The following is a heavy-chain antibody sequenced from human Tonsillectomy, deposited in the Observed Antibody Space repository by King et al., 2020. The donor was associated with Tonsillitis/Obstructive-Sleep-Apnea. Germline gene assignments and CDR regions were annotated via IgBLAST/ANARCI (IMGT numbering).Heavy chain of an antibody. D-gene: IGHD3-10*01. CDR1: GFNFSSYG. Sequence: VQLVESGGGVVQPGRSLRLSCAASGFNFSSYGMPWVRPAPGKGLERVAVISFNGINKYYADSVKGRFTISRDNSKNTLYLQMNSLGAEDTAVYYCAKGTWFGELFSGFDYWGQGTLVTVSS. CDR3: AKGTWFGELFSGFDY. V-gene: IGHV3-30*18. CDR2: ISFNGINK. J-gene: IGHJ4*02.